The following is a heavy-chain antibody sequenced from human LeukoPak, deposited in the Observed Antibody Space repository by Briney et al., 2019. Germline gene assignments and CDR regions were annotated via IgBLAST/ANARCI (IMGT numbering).Heavy chain of an antibody. V-gene: IGHV4-39*01. J-gene: IGHJ4*02. CDR2: IFYSGGT. D-gene: IGHD1-26*01. CDR1: GGSISSSSYY. Sequence: SETLSLTCTVSGGSISSSSYYWGRIRQPPGKGLEWIGSIFYSGGTYYNPSLKSRVTISVDTSKNQFSLRLTSVTAADTALYYCARHRGFDYWGQGTLVTVSS. CDR3: ARHRGFDY.